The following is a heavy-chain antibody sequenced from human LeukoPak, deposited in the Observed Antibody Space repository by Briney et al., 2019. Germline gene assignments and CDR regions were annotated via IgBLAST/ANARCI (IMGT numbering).Heavy chain of an antibody. Sequence: ASVKVSCKASGYTFSSYGVSWVRQAPGQGLEWMGWISAYNGNTNYAQKLQGRVTMTTDTSTSTAYMELRSLRSDDTAVYYCAHLTRGIAVAGTWGQGTLVTVSS. V-gene: IGHV1-18*01. CDR3: AHLTRGIAVAGT. D-gene: IGHD6-19*01. CDR2: ISAYNGNT. CDR1: GYTFSSYG. J-gene: IGHJ5*02.